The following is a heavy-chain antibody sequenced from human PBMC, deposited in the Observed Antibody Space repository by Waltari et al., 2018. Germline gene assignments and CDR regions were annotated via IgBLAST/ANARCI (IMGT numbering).Heavy chain of an antibody. J-gene: IGHJ4*02. CDR3: AKSRTTVAAPCDY. CDR2: ISSGGST. Sequence: EVQLVESGGGLAKPGGSLRLSCAASGFTFSSYAMHWVRQAPGKGLEWVSAISSGGSTYYADSVKGRFTISRYNSKNTLSLQMNSLRAEDTAVYYCAKSRTTVAAPCDYWGQGVLVTVSS. V-gene: IGHV3-23*04. CDR1: GFTFSSYA. D-gene: IGHD4-17*01.